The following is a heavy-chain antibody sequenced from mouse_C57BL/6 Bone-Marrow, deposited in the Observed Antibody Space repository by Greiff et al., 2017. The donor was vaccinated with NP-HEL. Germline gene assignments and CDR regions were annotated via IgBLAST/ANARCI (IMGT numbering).Heavy chain of an antibody. D-gene: IGHD1-1*01. Sequence: VQLQQPGAELVKPGASVKVSCKASGYTFTSYWMHWVKQRPGQGLEWIGRIHPSDSDTNYNQKFKGKATLTVDKSSSTAYMQLSSLTSEDSAVYYCAPLTPVVGDYFDYWGPGTTLTVSS. CDR2: IHPSDSDT. CDR1: GYTFTSYW. V-gene: IGHV1-74*01. J-gene: IGHJ2*01. CDR3: APLTPVVGDYFDY.